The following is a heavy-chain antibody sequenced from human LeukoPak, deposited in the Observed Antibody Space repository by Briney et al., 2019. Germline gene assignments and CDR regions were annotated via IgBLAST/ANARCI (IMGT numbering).Heavy chain of an antibody. CDR3: VRDRGTYRPIDY. Sequence: AGGSLRLSCAASGFTFSTYWMHWVRQAPGKGLEWVSSISYTGTYIYYADSVKGRFTISRDNAQNSLYLQMNSLRAEDTAIYYCVRDRGTYRPIDYWGQGTLVTVSS. J-gene: IGHJ4*02. CDR1: GFTFSTYW. CDR2: ISYTGTYI. V-gene: IGHV3-21*04. D-gene: IGHD1-26*01.